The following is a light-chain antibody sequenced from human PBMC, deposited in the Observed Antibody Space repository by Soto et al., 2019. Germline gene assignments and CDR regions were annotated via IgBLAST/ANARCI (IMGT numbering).Light chain of an antibody. CDR3: QHRSNWLGT. J-gene: IGKJ3*01. CDR2: DAS. V-gene: IGKV3-11*01. Sequence: EIVLTQSPATLSLSPGERATLSCRASQSVGSFLAWYRQKSGQTPRLLIYDASKRAPGIPARFSGSGSGTDFTLSISSLEPEDFAVYYCQHRSNWLGTFGPGNKIDIK. CDR1: QSVGSF.